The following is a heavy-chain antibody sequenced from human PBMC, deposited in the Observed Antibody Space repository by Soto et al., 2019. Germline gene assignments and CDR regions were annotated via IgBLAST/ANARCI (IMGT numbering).Heavy chain of an antibody. D-gene: IGHD2-2*03. CDR2: IIPIFGTA. CDR3: ASGYCISTSCYDENYYYYGMDV. CDR1: GGTFSSYA. Sequence: ASVKVSCKASGGTFSSYAISWVRQAPGQGLEWMGGIIPIFGTANYAQKFQGRVTITADESTSTAYMELSSLRSEDTAVYYCASGYCISTSCYDENYYYYGMDVWGQGTTVTVSS. V-gene: IGHV1-69*13. J-gene: IGHJ6*02.